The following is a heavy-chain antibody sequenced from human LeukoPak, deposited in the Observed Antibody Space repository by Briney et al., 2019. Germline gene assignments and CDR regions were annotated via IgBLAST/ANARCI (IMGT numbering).Heavy chain of an antibody. CDR1: GGSISSSSYY. D-gene: IGHD6-19*01. V-gene: IGHV4-61*05. J-gene: IGHJ4*02. CDR2: IYYSGNS. CDR3: ARIFLGYASGWYFDY. Sequence: SETLSLTCTVSGGSISSSSYYWGWIRQPPGKGLEWIGYIYYSGNSNYNPSLKSRVTMSVDTSKNQFSLNLSSVTALDTAVYYCARIFLGYASGWYFDYWGQGTLVTVSS.